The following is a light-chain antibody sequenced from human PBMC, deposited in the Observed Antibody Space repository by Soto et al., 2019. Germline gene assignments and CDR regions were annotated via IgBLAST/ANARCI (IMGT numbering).Light chain of an antibody. CDR3: QKYNTAPHT. V-gene: IGKV1-27*01. J-gene: IGKJ1*01. Sequence: DIQMTQSPSSLSASVGDRVTITCRASQGIIDYVAWYQQKPGRAHKLLSYAASTLQSGVPSRFSGSGYGTDFTLTISSLQPEDVATDYCQKYNTAPHTFGQGTKVETK. CDR1: QGIIDY. CDR2: AAS.